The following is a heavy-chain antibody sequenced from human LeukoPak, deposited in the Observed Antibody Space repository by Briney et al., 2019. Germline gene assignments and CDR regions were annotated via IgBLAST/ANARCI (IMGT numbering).Heavy chain of an antibody. D-gene: IGHD3-3*01. V-gene: IGHV3-74*01. CDR3: TNTDPYYDFWSGAAEEGFDRYYYYMDV. Sequence: GGSLRLSCAASGSTFSSYWMHWVRQAPGKGLVWVSRINTDGSSTSYADSVKGRFTISRDNSKNTLYLQMNSLGAEDTAVYYCTNTDPYYDFWSGAAEEGFDRYYYYMDVWGKGTTVTVSS. CDR1: GSTFSSYW. J-gene: IGHJ6*03. CDR2: INTDGSST.